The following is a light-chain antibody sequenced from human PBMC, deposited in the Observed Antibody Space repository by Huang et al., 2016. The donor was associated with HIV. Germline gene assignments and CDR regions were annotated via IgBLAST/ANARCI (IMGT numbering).Light chain of an antibody. CDR2: AAS. CDR3: QQLNSSPRAFT. V-gene: IGKV1-9*01. J-gene: IGKJ3*01. CDR1: QGIRSY. Sequence: IQLTQSPSSLSASVGDRVTITCRASQGIRSYLAWYQQKPGKAPKLLSYAASTLQSGVPSRFSGSGCGTEFTLTISSLQPEDFAAYYCQQLNSSPRAFTFGPGTKVDIK.